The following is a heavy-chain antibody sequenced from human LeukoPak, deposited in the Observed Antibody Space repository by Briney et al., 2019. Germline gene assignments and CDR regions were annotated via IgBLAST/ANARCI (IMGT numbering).Heavy chain of an antibody. D-gene: IGHD2/OR15-2a*01. V-gene: IGHV4-34*01. CDR1: SGSFVGYY. J-gene: IGHJ5*01. CDR3: ARGDLLAQFNWLVS. CDR2: VSTTGSA. Sequence: SETLSLTCAIQSGSFVGYYWSWIRQPPGKGLEWIGEVSTTGSANYNTSLKGRASMSVDRSKDQFSLTLSSWTAADTAFYCCARGDLLAQFNWLVSWGQRNLVTVSP.